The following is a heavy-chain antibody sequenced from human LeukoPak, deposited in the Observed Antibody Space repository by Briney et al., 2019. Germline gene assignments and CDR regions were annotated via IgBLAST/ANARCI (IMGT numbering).Heavy chain of an antibody. CDR3: ARHYRPHTGSYSWFDP. J-gene: IGHJ5*02. CDR2: IYYSGST. V-gene: IGHV4-39*01. CDR1: GGSISSSSYY. D-gene: IGHD1-26*01. Sequence: SETLSLTCTVSGGSISSSSYYWGWIRQPPGKGLEWIGSIYYSGSTYYNPSLKSRVTISVDTSKSQFSLRLRSVTAADTAVYYWARHYRPHTGSYSWFDPWGQGTLVTVSS.